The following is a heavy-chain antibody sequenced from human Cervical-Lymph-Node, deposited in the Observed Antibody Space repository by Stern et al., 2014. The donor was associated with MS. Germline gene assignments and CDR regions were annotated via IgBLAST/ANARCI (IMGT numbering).Heavy chain of an antibody. V-gene: IGHV4-61*02. CDR3: ARDKEDTNMAFRYFDN. CDR2: IYTTGST. Sequence: VQLVESGPGLVKPSQTLSLTCTVSGGSVGSGSYDWSWIRQPAGKGLEWIGRIYTTGSTYYNPSLKSRVSISIDTSQHPFSLKLTSVTAADTAVYYCARDKEDTNMAFRYFDNWGQGTLVTVSS. J-gene: IGHJ4*02. D-gene: IGHD5-18*01. CDR1: GGSVGSGSYD.